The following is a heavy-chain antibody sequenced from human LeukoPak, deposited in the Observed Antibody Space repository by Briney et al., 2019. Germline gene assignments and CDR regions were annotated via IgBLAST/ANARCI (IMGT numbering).Heavy chain of an antibody. Sequence: NPSETLSLTCTVSGGSISTYYWSWIRQPPGKGLEWIGYIYYSGSTSYNPSLKSRVTISVDTSKNQFSLKLSSVTAADTAVYYCARRQPTEMATMAFDYWGQGTLVTVSS. V-gene: IGHV4-59*08. CDR2: IYYSGST. CDR1: GGSISTYY. CDR3: ARRQPTEMATMAFDY. D-gene: IGHD5-24*01. J-gene: IGHJ4*02.